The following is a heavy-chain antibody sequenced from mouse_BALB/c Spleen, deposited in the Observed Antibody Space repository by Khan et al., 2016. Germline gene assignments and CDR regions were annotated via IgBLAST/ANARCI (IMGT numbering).Heavy chain of an antibody. Sequence: QIQLVQSGPELKKPGETVKISCKASGYTFTNFGINWVRQAPGKGLEWMDWINTNTGETTYADDFKGRFAFSLETSASTAYLQINNHKNEDTAADFVGTGSTTVKATSKHYWGQGTTLTVSS. CDR2: INTNTGET. V-gene: IGHV9-3-1*01. D-gene: IGHD1-1*01. CDR1: GYTFTNFG. J-gene: IGHJ2*01. CDR3: GTGSTTVKATSKHY.